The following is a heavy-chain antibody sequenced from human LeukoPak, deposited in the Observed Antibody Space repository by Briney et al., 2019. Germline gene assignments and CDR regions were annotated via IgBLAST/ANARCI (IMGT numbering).Heavy chain of an antibody. V-gene: IGHV3-30*02. CDR2: IRYDGSNK. CDR3: AKDHCPHTYTLTCHYFDY. CDR1: GFTFSSYG. D-gene: IGHD4-17*01. Sequence: GGSLRLSCAASGFTFSSYGMHWVRQAPGKGLEWVAFIRYDGSNKYYADSVKGRFTISRDNSKNTLYLNSLRAEDTAVYFCAKDHCPHTYTLTCHYFDYWGQGTLVTVSS. J-gene: IGHJ4*02.